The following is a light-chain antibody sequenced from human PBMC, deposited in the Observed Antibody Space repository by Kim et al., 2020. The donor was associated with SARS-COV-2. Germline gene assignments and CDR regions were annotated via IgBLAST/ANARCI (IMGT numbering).Light chain of an antibody. CDR2: EAF. CDR1: QSVGSSL. Sequence: LSPGERATRSCRASQSVGSSLLAWYQQKPGQAPRLLIYEAFKRVAGIPDRFSGSGSGTDFTLTISRPEPEDFAMYYCQQYGSTPYTFGQGTKLEI. CDR3: QQYGSTPYT. J-gene: IGKJ2*01. V-gene: IGKV3-20*01.